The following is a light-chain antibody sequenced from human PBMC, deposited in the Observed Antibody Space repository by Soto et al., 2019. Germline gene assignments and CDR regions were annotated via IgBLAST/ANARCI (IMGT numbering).Light chain of an antibody. V-gene: IGKV1-5*03. Sequence: DIQMTQSPSTLSASVGDRVTITCRASQSISSWLAWYQQKPGKAPNLLIYPASSLVSGVPSRFSGSGSGREFTLTISSLQPDDFATYSCQQYNSYPYTFGQGTKLEIK. CDR1: QSISSW. J-gene: IGKJ2*01. CDR3: QQYNSYPYT. CDR2: PAS.